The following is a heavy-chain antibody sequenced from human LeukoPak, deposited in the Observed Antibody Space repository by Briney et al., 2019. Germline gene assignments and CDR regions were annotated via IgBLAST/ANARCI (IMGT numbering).Heavy chain of an antibody. CDR1: GGSISSHY. V-gene: IGHV4-59*11. CDR2: IYYSGST. CDR3: ARVPVGAAAGTHYYYYYMDV. J-gene: IGHJ6*03. Sequence: SETPSLTCTVSGGSISSHYWSWIRQPPGKGLEWIGYIYYSGSTNYNPSLKSRVTISIDTSKNQFSLKLSSVTAADTAVYYCARVPVGAAAGTHYYYYYMDVWGKGTTVTVSS. D-gene: IGHD6-13*01.